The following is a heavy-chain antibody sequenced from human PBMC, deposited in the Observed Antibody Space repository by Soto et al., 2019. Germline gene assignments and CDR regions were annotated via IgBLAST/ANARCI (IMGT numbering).Heavy chain of an antibody. CDR3: SRGGHCTDGVCSALDY. V-gene: IGHV4-59*08. J-gene: IGHJ4*02. Sequence: QVQLQQSGPGLVKPSETLSLTCTVSGGSISTYYWSWIRQPPGKGLEWIGYIYYGGSANYHPSLESRVTISFDRSKKQFSLRLNSVTAADPAVYYCSRGGHCTDGVCSALDYWGQGTLVTVSS. D-gene: IGHD2-8*01. CDR2: IYYGGSA. CDR1: GGSISTYY.